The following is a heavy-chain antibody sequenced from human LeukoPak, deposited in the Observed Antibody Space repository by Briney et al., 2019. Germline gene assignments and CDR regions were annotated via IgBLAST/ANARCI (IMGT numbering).Heavy chain of an antibody. D-gene: IGHD3-22*01. CDR2: INPNSGGT. CDR1: GYTFTGYY. Sequence: GASVKVSCKASGYTFTGYYMHWVRQAPGQGLEWMGWINPNSGGTNYAQKFQGRVTMTRDTSISTAYMELSRLRSDDTAVYYCARVGYIKYYYDSSGYSYFDYWGQGTLVTVSS. V-gene: IGHV1-2*02. J-gene: IGHJ4*02. CDR3: ARVGYIKYYYDSSGYSYFDY.